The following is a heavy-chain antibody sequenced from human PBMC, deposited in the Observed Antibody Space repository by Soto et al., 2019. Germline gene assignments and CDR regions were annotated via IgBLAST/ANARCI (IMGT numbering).Heavy chain of an antibody. J-gene: IGHJ5*02. V-gene: IGHV1-8*01. CDR3: ARYIFGQGFKA. D-gene: IGHD3-3*02. Sequence: QVQLVQPGAEVRKPGASVKVSCKASGDSFRNFDFNWVRQPSGQGLEWIGWMRADSGDTGHAQKFQGRGTMARDTSMSTAYLGRGRLRVEDTAVYYCARYIFGQGFKAWGQGTLVFVSS. CDR1: GDSFRNFD. CDR2: MRADSGDT.